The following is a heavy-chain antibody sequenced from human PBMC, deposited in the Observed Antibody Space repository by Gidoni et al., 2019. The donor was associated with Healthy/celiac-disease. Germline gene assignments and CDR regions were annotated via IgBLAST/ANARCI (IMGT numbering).Heavy chain of an antibody. CDR1: GFTFSSYA. Sequence: GFTFSSYAMHWVRQAPGKGLEWVAVISYDGSNKYYADSVKGRFTISRDNSKNTLYLQMNSLRAEDTAVYYCARESDDYGEAVSDYWGQGTLVTVSS. CDR3: ARESDDYGEAVSDY. J-gene: IGHJ4*02. D-gene: IGHD4-17*01. V-gene: IGHV3-30-3*01. CDR2: ISYDGSNK.